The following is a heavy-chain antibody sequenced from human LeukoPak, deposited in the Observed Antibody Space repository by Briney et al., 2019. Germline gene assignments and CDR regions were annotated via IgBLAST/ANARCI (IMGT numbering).Heavy chain of an antibody. CDR1: AGTFSSYA. Sequence: SVKVSCKASAGTFSSYAISWVRQAPGQGLEWMGGIIPIFGTANYAQKFQGRVTITADKSTSTAYMELSSLRSEDTAVYYCARGIAAVTYYYYYMDVWGKGTTVTVSS. CDR2: IIPIFGTA. V-gene: IGHV1-69*06. D-gene: IGHD6-13*01. CDR3: ARGIAAVTYYYYYMDV. J-gene: IGHJ6*03.